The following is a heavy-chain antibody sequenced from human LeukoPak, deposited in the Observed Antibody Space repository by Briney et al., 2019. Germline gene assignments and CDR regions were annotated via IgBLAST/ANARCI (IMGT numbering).Heavy chain of an antibody. V-gene: IGHV4-59*01. CDR2: ISYSGST. J-gene: IGHJ4*02. Sequence: PSETLSLTCIVSDDPISNYYWSWIRQPPGKGLEWIGYISYSGSTNYNPSLKSRVTILADTSKKQFSLKLRSVTAADTAVYYCAREIDCSGGSCHEYWGQGILVTVSS. D-gene: IGHD2-15*01. CDR3: AREIDCSGGSCHEY. CDR1: DDPISNYY.